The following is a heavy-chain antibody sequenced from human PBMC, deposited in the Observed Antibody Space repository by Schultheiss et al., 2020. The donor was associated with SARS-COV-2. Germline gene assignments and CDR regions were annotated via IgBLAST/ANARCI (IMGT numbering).Heavy chain of an antibody. Sequence: GGSLRLSCAASGFTFSSYAMSWVRQAPGKGLEWVSAISGSGGSTYYADSVKGRFTISRDNSKNTLYLQMNSLRAEDTAVYYCARDLKAVTLPYYYYGMDVWGQGTTVTVSS. D-gene: IGHD4-17*01. J-gene: IGHJ6*02. CDR2: ISGSGGST. CDR1: GFTFSSYA. CDR3: ARDLKAVTLPYYYYGMDV. V-gene: IGHV3-23*01.